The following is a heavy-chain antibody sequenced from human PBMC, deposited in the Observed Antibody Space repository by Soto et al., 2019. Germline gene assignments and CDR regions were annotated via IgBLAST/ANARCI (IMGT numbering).Heavy chain of an antibody. CDR1: GFTFSSYS. J-gene: IGHJ6*02. D-gene: IGHD2-15*01. Sequence: GGSLRLSCAASGFTFSSYSMNWVRQAPGKGLEWVSSISSSSSYIYYADSVKGRFTISRDNAKNSLYLQMNSLRAEDTAVYYCAREARNCSGGSCYYYYGMDVWGQGTMVTVSS. V-gene: IGHV3-21*01. CDR2: ISSSSSYI. CDR3: AREARNCSGGSCYYYYGMDV.